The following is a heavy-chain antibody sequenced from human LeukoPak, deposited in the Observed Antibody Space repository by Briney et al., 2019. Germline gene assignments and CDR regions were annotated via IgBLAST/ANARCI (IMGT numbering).Heavy chain of an antibody. CDR1: GFTFSSYA. J-gene: IGHJ4*02. D-gene: IGHD3-10*01. V-gene: IGHV3-23*01. CDR3: AKDGWGWFGETYFDY. CDR2: ISGSGSST. Sequence: GGSLRLSCAASGFTFSSYAMSWVRQAPGKGLEWVSAISGSGSSTYYADSVKGRFTISRDNSKNTLYLQMNSLRAEDTAVYYCAKDGWGWFGETYFDYWGQGTLVTVSS.